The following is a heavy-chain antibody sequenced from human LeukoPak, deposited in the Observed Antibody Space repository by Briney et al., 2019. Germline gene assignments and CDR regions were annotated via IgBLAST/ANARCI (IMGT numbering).Heavy chain of an antibody. CDR1: GYTFTGYY. D-gene: IGHD3-10*01. V-gene: IGHV1-2*02. CDR3: ARDVGGSGNRFDP. Sequence: ASVKVSCKASGYTFTGYYIHWVRQAPGQGLEWLGWINPSSGATKYAQQFQGRVAMTSDTSISTAHMELSSLTSDDTAVYHCARDVGGSGNRFDPWGQGTLVTVSS. J-gene: IGHJ5*02. CDR2: INPSSGAT.